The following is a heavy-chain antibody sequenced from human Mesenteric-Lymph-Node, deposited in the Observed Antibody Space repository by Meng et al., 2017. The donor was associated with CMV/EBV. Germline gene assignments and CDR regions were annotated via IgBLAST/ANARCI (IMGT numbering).Heavy chain of an antibody. D-gene: IGHD3-3*01. CDR3: ARDRERQITIFGAAWFDP. CDR1: GYTFTSYG. Sequence: ASVKVSCKASGYTFTSYGISWVRQAPGQGLEWMGWISAYNGNTNYAQKLQGRVTITADKSTSTAYMELSSLRSEDTAVYYCARDRERQITIFGAAWFDPWGQGTLVTVSS. J-gene: IGHJ5*02. V-gene: IGHV1-18*01. CDR2: ISAYNGNT.